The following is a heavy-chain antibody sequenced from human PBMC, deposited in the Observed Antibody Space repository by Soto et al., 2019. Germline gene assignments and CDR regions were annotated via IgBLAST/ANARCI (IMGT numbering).Heavy chain of an antibody. J-gene: IGHJ4*02. D-gene: IGHD3-3*01. Sequence: SETLSLTCAVYGGSFSGYYWSWIRQPPGKGLEWIGEINHSGSTNYNPSLKSRVTISVDTSKNQFSLKLSSVTAADTAVYYCARSGITIFGVETRSYFDYWGQGTLVTVSS. V-gene: IGHV4-34*01. CDR1: GGSFSGYY. CDR3: ARSGITIFGVETRSYFDY. CDR2: INHSGST.